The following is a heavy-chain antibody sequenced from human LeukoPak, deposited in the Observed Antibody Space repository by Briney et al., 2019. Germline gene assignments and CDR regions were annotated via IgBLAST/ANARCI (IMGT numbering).Heavy chain of an antibody. CDR3: AKLGVVIRVILVRFHKEAYYFDS. J-gene: IGHJ4*02. CDR2: ISNSGGRT. D-gene: IGHD2-21*01. V-gene: IGHV3-23*01. Sequence: GGSLRLSCALSVITLCNYGISWVPGTPGGGVEWGAPISNSGGRTNYAYSVKGGFTISRDNSKNTLYLQMNSLRPEDTAVYFFAKLGVVIRVILVRFHKEAYYFDSWGQGAMVTVSS. CDR1: VITLCNYG.